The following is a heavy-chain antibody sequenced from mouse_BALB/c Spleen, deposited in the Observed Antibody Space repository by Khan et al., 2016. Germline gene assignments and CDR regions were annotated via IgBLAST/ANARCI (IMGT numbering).Heavy chain of an antibody. CDR1: GYTFSTYY. D-gene: IGHD2-14*01. V-gene: IGHV1S56*01. CDR3: ARARGDYRGFYAMDY. J-gene: IGHJ4*01. Sequence: QVQLKQSGPELVKPGASVRISCKASGYTFSTYYMHWVKQRPGQGLEWIGWIYPGNVNPKYNEKFKGKATLTADNSSSTAYMQLSSLTSDDSAVFFCARARGDYRGFYAMDYWGQGTSVTVSS. CDR2: IYPGNVNP.